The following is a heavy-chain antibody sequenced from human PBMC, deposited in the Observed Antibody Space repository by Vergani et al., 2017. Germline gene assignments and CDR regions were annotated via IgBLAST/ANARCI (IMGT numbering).Heavy chain of an antibody. V-gene: IGHV3-11*01. J-gene: IGHJ4*02. CDR3: AGPQGTSAYYYGGFDY. CDR1: GFTFNEYY. D-gene: IGHD3-22*01. CDR2: ISTSGTSI. Sequence: QVQLVESGGGLVKPGGSLRLSCAASGFTFNEYYMSWIRQAPGKGLEWVSYISTSGTSIHYADSVKGRFTFSRDNAKNTLSLQMNSLTAEDTAIYYCAGPQGTSAYYYGGFDYWGQGILVTVSS.